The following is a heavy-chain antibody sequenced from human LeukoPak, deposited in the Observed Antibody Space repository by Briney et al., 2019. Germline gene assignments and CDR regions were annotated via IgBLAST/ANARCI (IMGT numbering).Heavy chain of an antibody. CDR1: GFTFSNYG. V-gene: IGHV3-30*03. D-gene: IGHD3-16*01. Sequence: GGSLRLSCSASGFTFSNYGMHWVRQAPGKGLEWVAVISYDGSNKYYADSVKGRFTISRDNSKNTLYLQMNSLRAEDTAVYYCAIDIGGSNDYWGQGTLVTVSS. CDR3: AIDIGGSNDY. J-gene: IGHJ4*02. CDR2: ISYDGSNK.